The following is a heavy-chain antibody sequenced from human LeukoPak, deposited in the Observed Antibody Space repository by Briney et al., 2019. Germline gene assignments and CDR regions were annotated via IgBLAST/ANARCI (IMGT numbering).Heavy chain of an antibody. V-gene: IGHV1-24*01. D-gene: IGHD6-13*01. CDR3: ARGSSSPVPNFDY. J-gene: IGHJ4*02. CDR1: GYTLTELS. Sequence: LWASVKVSCKVSGYTLTELSMHWVRQAPGKGLEWMGGFDPEDGETIYAQKFQGRVTMTEDTSTDTAYMELPTLTSDDTAVYYCARGSSSPVPNFDYWGQGTMVTVSS. CDR2: FDPEDGET.